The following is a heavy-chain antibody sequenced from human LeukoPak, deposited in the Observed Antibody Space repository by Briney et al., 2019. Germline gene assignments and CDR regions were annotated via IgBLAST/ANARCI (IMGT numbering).Heavy chain of an antibody. CDR3: ATESNWNLVEGFDY. CDR2: IYSGGST. Sequence: GGSLRLSCAASGFTVSSNYMSWVRQAPGKGLEWVSVIYSGGSTYYADSVKGRFTISRHNSKNTLYLQMNSLRAEDTAVYYCATESNWNLVEGFDYWGQGTLVTVSS. CDR1: GFTVSSNY. J-gene: IGHJ4*02. D-gene: IGHD1-1*01. V-gene: IGHV3-53*04.